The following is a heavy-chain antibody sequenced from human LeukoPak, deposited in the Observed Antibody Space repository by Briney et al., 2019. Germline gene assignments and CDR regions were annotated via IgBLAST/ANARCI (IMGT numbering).Heavy chain of an antibody. Sequence: GGTLRLSCAASGFTFTSFGMSWVRQAPGKGLEGGSYISSSGSTIYYADSVKGRFTISRDNAKNSLYLQMNSLRAEDTAVYYCAELGITMIGGVWGKGTTVTISS. J-gene: IGHJ6*04. CDR3: AELGITMIGGV. D-gene: IGHD3-10*02. V-gene: IGHV3-48*04. CDR2: ISSSGSTI. CDR1: GFTFTSFG.